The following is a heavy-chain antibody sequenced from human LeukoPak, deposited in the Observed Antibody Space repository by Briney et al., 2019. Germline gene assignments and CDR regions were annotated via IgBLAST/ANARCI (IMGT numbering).Heavy chain of an antibody. J-gene: IGHJ4*02. V-gene: IGHV3-7*04. Sequence: QPGGSLRLSCAASGFTFSNYAMSWVRQAPGKGLEWVANIKQDGGDKYYVDSVKGRFTISRDNAKNSLYLQMNSLRAGDTAVYYCARGRGEDYWGQGTLVTVSS. CDR1: GFTFSNYA. CDR3: ARGRGEDY. CDR2: IKQDGGDK. D-gene: IGHD3-16*01.